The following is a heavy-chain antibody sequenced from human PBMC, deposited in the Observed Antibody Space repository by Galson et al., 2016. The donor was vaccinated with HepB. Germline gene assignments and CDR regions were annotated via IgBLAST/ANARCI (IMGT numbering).Heavy chain of an antibody. CDR2: TYYRSKWYY. Sequence: CAISGDSVSGNRVSWNWIRQSPSRGLEWLGRTYYRSKWYYDSAVSVESRIMINPDTSRNLLSLQLNSVTPEDSAVYFCARGGFGAEVADFHYWGQGSLVTVSS. CDR1: GDSVSGNRVS. V-gene: IGHV6-1*01. CDR3: ARGGFGAEVADFHY. D-gene: IGHD6-19*01. J-gene: IGHJ4*02.